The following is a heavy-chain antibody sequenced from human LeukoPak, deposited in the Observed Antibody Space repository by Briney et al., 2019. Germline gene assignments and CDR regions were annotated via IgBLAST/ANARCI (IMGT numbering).Heavy chain of an antibody. V-gene: IGHV3-53*01. Sequence: QPGGSLRLSCAASGFIFEDNGMSWVRQAPGKGLEWVSVIYSGGSTYYADSVKGRFTISRDNSKNTLYLQMNSLRAEETAVYYCARDHYYGSGSLGYYMDVWRKGTTVTVSS. CDR2: IYSGGST. J-gene: IGHJ6*03. CDR3: ARDHYYGSGSLGYYMDV. CDR1: GFIFEDNG. D-gene: IGHD3-10*01.